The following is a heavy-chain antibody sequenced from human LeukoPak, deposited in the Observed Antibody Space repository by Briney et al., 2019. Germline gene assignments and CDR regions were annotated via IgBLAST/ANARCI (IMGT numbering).Heavy chain of an antibody. CDR3: ARAGYSSNWYRGQSYYYYYMDV. CDR1: GYTFTGYY. CDR2: INPNSGGT. D-gene: IGHD6-13*01. J-gene: IGHJ6*03. V-gene: IGHV1-2*02. Sequence: ASVKVSCKASGYTFTGYYMHWVRQAPGQGLEWMGWINPNSGGTNYAQKFQGRVTMTRDTSISTAYMELSRLRSDDTAVYYCARAGYSSNWYRGQSYYYYYMDVWGKGTTVTISS.